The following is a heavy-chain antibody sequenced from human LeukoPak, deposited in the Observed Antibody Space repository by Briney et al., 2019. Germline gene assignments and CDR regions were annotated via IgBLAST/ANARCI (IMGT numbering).Heavy chain of an antibody. D-gene: IGHD2-2*01. V-gene: IGHV3-7*01. Sequence: PGGSLRLSCAASGFTFSSYWMSWVRQAPGKGLEWVANIKQDGSEKYYVDSVKGRFTISRDNAKNSLYLQMNSLRAEDTAVYYCARVVVVVPAAPFDYWGQGTLVTVSS. J-gene: IGHJ4*02. CDR1: GFTFSSYW. CDR2: IKQDGSEK. CDR3: ARVVVVVPAAPFDY.